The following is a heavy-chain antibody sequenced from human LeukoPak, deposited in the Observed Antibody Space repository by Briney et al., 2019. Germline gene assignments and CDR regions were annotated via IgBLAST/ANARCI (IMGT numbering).Heavy chain of an antibody. CDR1: GYTFTGYY. CDR2: ISAYNGNT. CDR3: ARGRPREGIRVKYYFDY. Sequence: KPGASVKVSCKASGYTFTGYYMHWVRQAPGQGLEWMGWISAYNGNTNYAQKLQGRVTMTTDTSTSTAYMELRSLRSDDTAVYYCARGRPREGIRVKYYFDYWGQGTLVTVSS. V-gene: IGHV1-18*04. D-gene: IGHD1-26*01. J-gene: IGHJ4*02.